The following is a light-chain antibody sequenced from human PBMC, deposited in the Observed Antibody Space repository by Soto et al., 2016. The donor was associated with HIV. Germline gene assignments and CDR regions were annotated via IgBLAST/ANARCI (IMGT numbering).Light chain of an antibody. CDR2: GKN. CDR1: SLREFY. J-gene: IGLJ1*01. CDR3: NSRDNSGNHYV. Sequence: SSELTQDPAVSVALGQTVRITCQGDSLREFYATWYQQKPGQAPVLVIYGKNNRPSGIPDRFSGSSSGNTASLTITGAQAEDEADYYCNSRDNSGNHYVFGTGTKVTVL. V-gene: IGLV3-19*01.